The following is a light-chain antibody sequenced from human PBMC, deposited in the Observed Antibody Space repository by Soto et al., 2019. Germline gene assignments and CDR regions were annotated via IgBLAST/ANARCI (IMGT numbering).Light chain of an antibody. CDR3: QRSYSTLLT. J-gene: IGKJ4*01. CDR1: QSTSSY. Sequence: DIQMTQSPSSLSASVGDRVTITCRASQSTSSYLNWYQQKPGKAPKLLIYAASSLQSGVPSRFSGSGSGTDFTLTISSLQHEDFATYYCQRSYSTLLTFGGGTKVEIK. CDR2: AAS. V-gene: IGKV1-39*01.